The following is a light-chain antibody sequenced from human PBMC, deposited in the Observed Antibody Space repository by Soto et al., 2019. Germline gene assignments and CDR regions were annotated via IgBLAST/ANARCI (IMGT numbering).Light chain of an antibody. J-gene: IGKJ1*01. CDR3: QQANSYQWT. V-gene: IGKV1-12*01. CDR1: QGVSDW. CDR2: GSS. Sequence: DIQMTQSPSSVSSSVGDSGTITCRASQGVSDWVAWYQQKPGEAPKLLIYGSSSLLRGVPSRFSGTRSGTDFTLTISSLQPEDFATYYCQQANSYQWTFGQGTKVDIK.